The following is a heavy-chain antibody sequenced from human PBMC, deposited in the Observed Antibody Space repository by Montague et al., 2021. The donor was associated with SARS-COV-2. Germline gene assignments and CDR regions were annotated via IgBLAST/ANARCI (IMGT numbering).Heavy chain of an antibody. CDR3: ARDCYDYGSGSYKRWFDP. J-gene: IGHJ5*02. CDR1: GYSISSGYY. V-gene: IGHV4-38-2*02. D-gene: IGHD3-10*01. Sequence: SETLSLTCTVSGYSISSGYYWGWIRQPPGKGLEWIGSIYHSGSTXYNPSLKSRVTISVDTSKNQFSLKLSSVTAADTAVYYCARDCYDYGSGSYKRWFDPWGQGALVTVSS. CDR2: IYHSGST.